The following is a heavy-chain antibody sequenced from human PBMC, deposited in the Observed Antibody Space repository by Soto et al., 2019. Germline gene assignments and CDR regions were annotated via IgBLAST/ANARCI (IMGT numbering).Heavy chain of an antibody. CDR1: GGSISSSSYY. CDR3: ARQPKWEYCSSTSCYDY. CDR2: IYYSGST. Sequence: SETLSLTCTVSGGSISSSSYYWGWIRQPPGKGLEWIGSIYYSGSTYYNPSLKSRVTISVDTSKNQFSLKLSSVTAADTAVYYCARQPKWEYCSSTSCYDYWGQGTLVTVSS. J-gene: IGHJ4*02. D-gene: IGHD2-2*01. V-gene: IGHV4-39*01.